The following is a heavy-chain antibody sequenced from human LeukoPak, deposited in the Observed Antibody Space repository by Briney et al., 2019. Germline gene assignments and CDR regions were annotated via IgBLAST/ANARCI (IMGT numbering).Heavy chain of an antibody. V-gene: IGHV1-2*02. CDR1: GYTFTGYY. CDR2: INPNSGGT. Sequence: GASVKVSCKASGYTFTGYYMHWVRQAPGQGLEWMGWINPNSGGTNYAQKFQGRVTMTRDTSISTAYMELSRLRSDDTAVYYCARDPLRYNWNRPWFDPWGQGTLVTVSS. D-gene: IGHD1-20*01. CDR3: ARDPLRYNWNRPWFDP. J-gene: IGHJ5*02.